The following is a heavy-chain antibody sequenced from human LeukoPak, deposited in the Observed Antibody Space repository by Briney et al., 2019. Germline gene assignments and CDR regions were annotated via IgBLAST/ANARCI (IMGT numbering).Heavy chain of an antibody. V-gene: IGHV3-23*01. CDR3: AKGLDMIVVVVYAFDI. CDR2: ISGSGGST. J-gene: IGHJ3*02. D-gene: IGHD3-22*01. CDR1: GFTFSSNW. Sequence: GGSLRLSCAASGFTFSSNWMHWVRQAPGKGLEWVSAISGSGGSTYYADSVKGRFTISRDNSKNTLYLQMNSLRAEDTAVYYCAKGLDMIVVVVYAFDIWGQGTMVTVSS.